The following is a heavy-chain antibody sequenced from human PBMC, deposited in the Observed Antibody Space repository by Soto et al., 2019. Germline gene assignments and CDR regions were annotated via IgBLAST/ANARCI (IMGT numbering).Heavy chain of an antibody. CDR3: ARRAYYDFYYGLDV. Sequence: SETLSLTCTVSGGSIRSSYWSWIRQPPGKGLEWIGYVYFSGRTNYNPSLKSRVTILVDTFKNQFSLKLTSLTAADTAVYYCARRAYYDFYYGLDVWGQGTTVTVSS. V-gene: IGHV4-59*01. J-gene: IGHJ6*02. CDR1: GGSIRSSY. CDR2: VYFSGRT.